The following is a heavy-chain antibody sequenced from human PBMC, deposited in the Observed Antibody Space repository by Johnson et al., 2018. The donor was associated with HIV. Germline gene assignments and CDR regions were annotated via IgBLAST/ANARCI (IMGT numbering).Heavy chain of an antibody. CDR3: ASGGYSSSWYTEQGAFDI. V-gene: IGHV3-30*03. D-gene: IGHD6-13*01. CDR1: GFIFSDFG. CDR2: ISHDANNK. J-gene: IGHJ3*02. Sequence: QEQLVESGGGLVQPGRSLRLSCAASGFIFSDFGMHWVRQAPGKGLEWVAVISHDANNKFYADSVKGRFTISRDNSKNTLYLQMNSLRAEDTAVYYCASGGYSSSWYTEQGAFDIWGQGTMVTVSS.